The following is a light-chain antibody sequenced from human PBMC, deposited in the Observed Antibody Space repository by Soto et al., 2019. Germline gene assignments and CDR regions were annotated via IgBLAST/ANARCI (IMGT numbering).Light chain of an antibody. V-gene: IGLV1-36*01. CDR1: SSNIGSNA. Sequence: HSVLTQPPSVSEAPRQRVTISCSGSSSNIGSNAVNWYQQLPGKAPKLVIYYDDLLPSGVSDRFSGSKSGTSASLTISGLQSEDEADYYFAAWDGTGYVFGTGTKLTVL. J-gene: IGLJ1*01. CDR2: YDD. CDR3: AAWDGTGYV.